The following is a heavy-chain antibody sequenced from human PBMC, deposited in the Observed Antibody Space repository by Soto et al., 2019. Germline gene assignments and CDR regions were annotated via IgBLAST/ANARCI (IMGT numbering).Heavy chain of an antibody. CDR2: IYSSGST. V-gene: IGHV4-59*01. D-gene: IGHD2-2*01. CDR3: ARENQLGS. CDR1: GGSISSYY. J-gene: IGHJ5*01. Sequence: SETLSLTCTVSGGSISSYYWSWIRQPPGKGLEWIGYIYSSGSTNYNPSLKSRVTKSVDTSKNQFSLKLNSVTAADTAVYYCARENQLGSWGQGTLVTVSS.